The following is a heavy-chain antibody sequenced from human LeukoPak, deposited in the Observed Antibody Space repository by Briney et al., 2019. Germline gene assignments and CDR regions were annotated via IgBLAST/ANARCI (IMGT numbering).Heavy chain of an antibody. CDR2: IYTSGST. CDR1: GGSISSYD. V-gene: IGHV4-4*07. Sequence: SETLSLTCTVSGGSISSYDWSWIRQPAGKGLEWIGRIYTSGSTNYNPSLKSRVTMSVDTSKNQFSLKLSSVTAADTAVYYCARDGGYYYGSGSYHDYWGQGTLVTVSS. D-gene: IGHD3-10*01. CDR3: ARDGGYYYGSGSYHDY. J-gene: IGHJ4*02.